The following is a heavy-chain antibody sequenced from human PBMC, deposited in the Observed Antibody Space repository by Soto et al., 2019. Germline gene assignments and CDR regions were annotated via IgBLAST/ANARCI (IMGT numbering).Heavy chain of an antibody. Sequence: QVQLQESGPGLVKPSETLSLTCTVSGGSVSSGSYYWSWIRQPPGKGLEWIGYIYYSGSTNYNPSLKSRVTISVDTSKNQFSLKLSSVTAADTAVYYCAITMIVVGRSPTSFDYWGQGTLVTVSS. D-gene: IGHD3-22*01. CDR2: IYYSGST. CDR3: AITMIVVGRSPTSFDY. CDR1: GGSVSSGSYY. V-gene: IGHV4-61*01. J-gene: IGHJ4*02.